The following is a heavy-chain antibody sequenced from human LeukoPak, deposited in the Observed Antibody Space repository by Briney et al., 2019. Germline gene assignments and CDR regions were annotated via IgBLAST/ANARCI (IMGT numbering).Heavy chain of an antibody. J-gene: IGHJ3*02. CDR2: IYYSGST. CDR3: ARTPTRAFDI. D-gene: IGHD5-12*01. Sequence: SETLSPTCTVSGGSISSYYWSWIRQPPGKGLEWIGYIYYSGSTNYNPSLKSRVTISVDTSKNQFSLKLSSVTAADTAVYYCARTPTRAFDIWGQGTMVTVSS. CDR1: GGSISSYY. V-gene: IGHV4-59*01.